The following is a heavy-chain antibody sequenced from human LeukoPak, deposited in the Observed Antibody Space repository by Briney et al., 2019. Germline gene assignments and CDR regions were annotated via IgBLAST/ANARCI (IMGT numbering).Heavy chain of an antibody. CDR1: GGSISSSSYY. CDR3: ARENPSGHSAY. Sequence: KPSETLSLTCTVSGGSISSSSYYWGWIRQPPGKGLEWIGSIYYSGSTYYNPSLKSRVTISVDTSKNQFSLKLSSVTAADTAVYYCARENPSGHSAYWGQGTLVTVSS. J-gene: IGHJ4*02. CDR2: IYYSGST. V-gene: IGHV4-39*01. D-gene: IGHD2-15*01.